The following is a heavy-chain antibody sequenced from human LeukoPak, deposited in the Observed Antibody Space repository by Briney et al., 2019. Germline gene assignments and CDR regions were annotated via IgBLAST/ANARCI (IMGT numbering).Heavy chain of an antibody. D-gene: IGHD4-17*01. CDR3: ARVRASYGDSAY. V-gene: IGHV3-48*04. J-gene: IGHJ4*02. CDR2: ITSSSSSM. Sequence: GGSLRLSCAASGFTFSSYSMNWVRQAPGKGLEWISYITSSSSSMYYADSVKGRFTISRDNAKNSLYLQMNSLRAEDTAVYYCARVRASYGDSAYWGQGTLVTVSS. CDR1: GFTFSSYS.